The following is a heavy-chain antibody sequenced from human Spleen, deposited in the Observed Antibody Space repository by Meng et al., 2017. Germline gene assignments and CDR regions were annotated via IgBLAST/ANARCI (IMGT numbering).Heavy chain of an antibody. J-gene: IGHJ4*02. CDR3: ARDMVRGVYDY. V-gene: IGHV1-18*01. CDR2: ISDNNGNT. Sequence: QVHLVQSGGEVKKPGASVKVSCKASGFTFTSYGITWVRQAPGQGLEWMGWISDNNGNTKYAQNYQGRVTLTIDTSTSTAYMELRSLRSDDTAVYYCARDMVRGVYDYWGQGTLVTVSS. D-gene: IGHD3-10*01. CDR1: GFTFTSYG.